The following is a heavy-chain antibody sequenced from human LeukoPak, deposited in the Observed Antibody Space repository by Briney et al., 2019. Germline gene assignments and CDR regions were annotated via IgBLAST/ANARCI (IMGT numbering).Heavy chain of an antibody. CDR1: GYSFTSYW. CDR2: IYPGDSDT. V-gene: IGHV5-51*01. J-gene: IGHJ6*03. D-gene: IGHD6-6*01. CDR3: ARHHSSFRTYSSSSGGDYYYYYMDV. Sequence: GASLKISCKGSGYSFTSYWIGWVRQMPGKGLEWMGIIYPGDSDTRYSPSLQGQVTISADKSISTDYLQWSSLKASDTAMYYCARHHSSFRTYSSSSGGDYYYYYMDVWGKGTTVTVSS.